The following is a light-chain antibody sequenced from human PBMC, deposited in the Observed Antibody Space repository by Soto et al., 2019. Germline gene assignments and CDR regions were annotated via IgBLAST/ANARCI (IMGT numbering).Light chain of an antibody. CDR3: QQRSNWPPL. Sequence: PGERVTLSCRASQSVSSNFLAWYQQKPGQAPRLLIYGASNRATGIPARFSGSGSGTDFTLTISSLEPEDFAVYYCQQRSNWPPLFGQGTRLEIK. CDR1: QSVSSN. J-gene: IGKJ5*01. CDR2: GAS. V-gene: IGKV3-11*01.